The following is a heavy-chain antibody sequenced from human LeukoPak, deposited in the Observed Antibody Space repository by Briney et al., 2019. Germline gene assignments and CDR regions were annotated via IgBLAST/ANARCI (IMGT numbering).Heavy chain of an antibody. D-gene: IGHD6-25*01. J-gene: IGHJ6*03. CDR3: ARKGIGSSRYQNMDV. Sequence: GGSLRLSCAASGFTFSSYAMSWVRQAPGKVPEWVSTISIDGGRTYYADSVKGRFTVSRDTSKNTLYLQMNSLRAEDTAVYYCARKGIGSSRYQNMDVWGKGTTVTVSS. CDR2: ISIDGGRT. V-gene: IGHV3-23*01. CDR1: GFTFSSYA.